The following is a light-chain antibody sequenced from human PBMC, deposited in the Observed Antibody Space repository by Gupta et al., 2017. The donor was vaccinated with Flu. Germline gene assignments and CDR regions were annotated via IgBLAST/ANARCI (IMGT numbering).Light chain of an antibody. CDR3: QQYNDYSYT. J-gene: IGKJ2*01. CDR1: QSIGNW. CDR2: KAS. Sequence: IQMTQSPPTLSASVGDSVTISCRASQSIGNWLAWYQQKPGKAPNLLIYKASTLESRVPSRFSGTGSGTEFTLTISSLQPDDFATYYCQQYNDYSYTFGQGTKVEIK. V-gene: IGKV1-5*03.